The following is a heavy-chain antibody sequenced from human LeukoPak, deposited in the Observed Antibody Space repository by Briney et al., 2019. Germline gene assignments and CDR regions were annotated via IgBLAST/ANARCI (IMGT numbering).Heavy chain of an antibody. J-gene: IGHJ6*02. V-gene: IGHV5-51*01. Sequence: GESLKISCKISGYRFTDYWIGWVRQVPGKGLEWMGIIYPVDSDIRYNPSFQGQVTISVDKSISTTYLQWSSLKASDTAIYYCARHLATVTASRQYYYYGMDVWGQGTTVTVSS. D-gene: IGHD4-17*01. CDR2: IYPVDSDI. CDR1: GYRFTDYW. CDR3: ARHLATVTASRQYYYYGMDV.